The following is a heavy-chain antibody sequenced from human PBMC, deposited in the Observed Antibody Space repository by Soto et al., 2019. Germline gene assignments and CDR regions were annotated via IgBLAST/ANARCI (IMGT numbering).Heavy chain of an antibody. CDR3: ARVPSRGFAFDI. D-gene: IGHD3-10*01. Sequence: QVQLVESGGGVVQPGRSLRLSCAASGFTFSSYAMHWVRQAPGKGLEWVAVISYDGSNKYYADSVKGRFTISRDNSKNPLYLQMNSLRAEDTAVYYCARVPSRGFAFDIWGQGTMVTVSS. V-gene: IGHV3-30-3*01. J-gene: IGHJ3*02. CDR2: ISYDGSNK. CDR1: GFTFSSYA.